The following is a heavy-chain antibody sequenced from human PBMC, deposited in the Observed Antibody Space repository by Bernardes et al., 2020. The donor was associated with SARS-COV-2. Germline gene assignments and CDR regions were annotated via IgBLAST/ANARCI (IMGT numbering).Heavy chain of an antibody. CDR3: AKGRDSGYLVPFDY. CDR2: IYYRGST. Sequence: SETLSLTCTVAGGSISSSDHYWGWLLQPPGKGLEWIGNIYYRGSTYYNPSLKSRLTISRDTSKSTLYLQMNSLRAEDTAVYYCAKGRDSGYLVPFDYWGQGTLVTVSS. V-gene: IGHV4-39*07. CDR1: GGSISSSDHY. J-gene: IGHJ4*02. D-gene: IGHD3-22*01.